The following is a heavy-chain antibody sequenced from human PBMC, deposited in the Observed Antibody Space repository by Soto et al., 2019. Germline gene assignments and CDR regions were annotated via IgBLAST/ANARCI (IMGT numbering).Heavy chain of an antibody. CDR3: ARDLETTVAAFDL. CDR1: GFRFSTYT. V-gene: IGHV3-21*01. D-gene: IGHD6-13*01. J-gene: IGHJ4*02. CDR2: ISGTGGSI. Sequence: GESLRLSCAASGFRFSTYTMNWVRQAPGKRLEWVSSISGTGGSINYADSVKGRFTISRDNAKSSLYLQMNSLRVEDTAVYYCARDLETTVAAFDLWGLGTLVTVSS.